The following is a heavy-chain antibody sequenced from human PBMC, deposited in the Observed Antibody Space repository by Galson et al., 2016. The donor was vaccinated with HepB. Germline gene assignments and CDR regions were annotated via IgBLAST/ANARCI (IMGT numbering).Heavy chain of an antibody. CDR3: VRVVTTVNTAPDT. CDR1: GFTFNRYT. CDR2: ISSSSSYI. Sequence: SLRLSCATSGFTFNRYTMNWVRQAPGKGLEWVAYISSSSSYIYYTDSVKGRFTISRDNAKKSLYLQMNSLTAEDTGIYYCVRVVTTVNTAPDTWGQGTLVTVSS. D-gene: IGHD4-17*01. J-gene: IGHJ4*02. V-gene: IGHV3-21*01.